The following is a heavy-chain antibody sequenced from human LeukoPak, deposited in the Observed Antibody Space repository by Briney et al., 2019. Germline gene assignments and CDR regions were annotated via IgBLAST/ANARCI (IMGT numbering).Heavy chain of an antibody. J-gene: IGHJ4*02. CDR2: INHSGST. CDR3: ARDCSGGSCYKGSFDY. V-gene: IGHV4-34*01. D-gene: IGHD2-15*01. CDR1: GGSFSGYY. Sequence: SETLSLTCAVYGGSFSGYYWSWIRQPPGKGLEWIGEINHSGSTNHNPSLKSRVTISVDTFKNQFSLKLSSVTAADTAVYYCARDCSGGSCYKGSFDYWGQGTLVTVSS.